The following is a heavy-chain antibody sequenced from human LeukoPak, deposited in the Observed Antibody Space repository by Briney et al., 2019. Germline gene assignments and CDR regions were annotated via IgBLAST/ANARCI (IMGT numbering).Heavy chain of an antibody. D-gene: IGHD3-10*01. CDR1: GFTFSSYG. Sequence: GGSLRLSCAASGFTFSSYGMHWVRQAPGKGLEWVSSISSSSSYIYYADSVRGRFTISRDSAKNSLYLQMNSLRAEDTAVYYCARGFDTMVRGVIDFDYWGQGTLVTVSS. J-gene: IGHJ4*02. CDR3: ARGFDTMVRGVIDFDY. V-gene: IGHV3-21*01. CDR2: ISSSSSYI.